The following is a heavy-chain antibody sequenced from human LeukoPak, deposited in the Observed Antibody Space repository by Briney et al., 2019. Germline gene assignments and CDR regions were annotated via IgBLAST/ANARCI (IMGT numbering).Heavy chain of an antibody. CDR3: ARVTRGYSYGVDY. CDR1: GFTFGSYE. D-gene: IGHD5-18*01. Sequence: HPGGSLRLSCAASGFTFGSYEMNWVRQAPGKGLEWVSYISSSGSTIYYADSVKGRFTISRDNAKNSLYLQMNSLRAEDTAVYYCARVTRGYSYGVDYWGQGTLVTVSS. CDR2: ISSSGSTI. V-gene: IGHV3-48*03. J-gene: IGHJ4*02.